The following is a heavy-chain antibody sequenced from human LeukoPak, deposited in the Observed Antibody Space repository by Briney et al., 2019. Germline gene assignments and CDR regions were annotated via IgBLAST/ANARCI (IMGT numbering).Heavy chain of an antibody. CDR2: IYHSGST. CDR1: RGSMSSGGYS. Sequence: PSPTLSLTCAVWRGSMSSGGYSWSWIRQPPGEGLEWIGYIYHSGSTYYNPSLKSRVTISLDRSKNQFSLKLTSVTAADTAVYYCARGTTVAFDIWGLGTMVDVSS. D-gene: IGHD4-17*01. J-gene: IGHJ3*02. V-gene: IGHV4-30-2*01. CDR3: ARGTTVAFDI.